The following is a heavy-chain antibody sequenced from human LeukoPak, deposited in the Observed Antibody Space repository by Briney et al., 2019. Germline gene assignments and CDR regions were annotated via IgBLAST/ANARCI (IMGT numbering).Heavy chain of an antibody. V-gene: IGHV1-24*01. CDR1: GYTLTELS. J-gene: IGHJ3*02. D-gene: IGHD3-3*01. CDR3: ARDDYDFWSGNDAFDI. Sequence: ASVKVSCKVSGYTLTELSMHWVRQAPGKGLEWMGGFDPEDGETIYAQKLQGRVTMTTDTSTSTAYMELRSLRSDDTAVYYCARDDYDFWSGNDAFDIWGQGTMVTVSS. CDR2: FDPEDGET.